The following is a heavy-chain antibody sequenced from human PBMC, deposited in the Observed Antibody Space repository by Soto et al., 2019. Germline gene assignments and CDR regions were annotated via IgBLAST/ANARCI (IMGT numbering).Heavy chain of an antibody. D-gene: IGHD3-16*02. CDR2: ISVRGGSS. Sequence: KGLEWVSDISVRGGSSYYADSVKGRFTISRDNSKNMLYLQMNSLRAEDTALFFFETEDGIRDTVPVSAFLLNGSSDL. J-gene: IGHJ2*01. V-gene: IGHV3-23*01. CDR3: ETEDGIRDTVPVSAFLLNGSSDL.